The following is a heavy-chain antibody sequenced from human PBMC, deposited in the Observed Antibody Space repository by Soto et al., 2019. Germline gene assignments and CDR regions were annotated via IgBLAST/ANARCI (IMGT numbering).Heavy chain of an antibody. D-gene: IGHD3-10*01. V-gene: IGHV3-23*01. CDR3: AKDQWFGELLSDYYHYGMDV. J-gene: IGHJ6*02. CDR1: GFTFSSYA. CDR2: ISASGGST. Sequence: GGSLRLSCAASGFTFSSYAMNWVRQAPGKGLQWVSAISASGGSTYYADFVKGRFTISRDNSKNTLYLQMNSLRAEDTAVYYCAKDQWFGELLSDYYHYGMDVWGQGTTVTVSS.